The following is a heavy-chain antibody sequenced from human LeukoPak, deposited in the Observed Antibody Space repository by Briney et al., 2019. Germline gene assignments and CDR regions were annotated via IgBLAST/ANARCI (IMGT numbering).Heavy chain of an antibody. CDR3: ARLDGDARLRFLNWFDP. V-gene: IGHV4-39*01. D-gene: IGHD3-16*01. J-gene: IGHJ5*02. CDR1: GGSISSSSYY. CDR2: IYYSGST. Sequence: SETLSLTCTVSGGSISSSSYYWGWIRQPPGKGLEWIGSIYYSGSTYYNPSLKGRVTISVDTSKNQFSLKLSSVTAADTAVYYCARLDGDARLRFLNWFDPWGQGTLVTVSS.